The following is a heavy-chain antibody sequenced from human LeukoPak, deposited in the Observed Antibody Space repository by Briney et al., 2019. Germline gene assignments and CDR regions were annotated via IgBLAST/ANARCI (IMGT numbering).Heavy chain of an antibody. CDR2: IGGSGDST. V-gene: IGHV3-23*01. D-gene: IGHD3-22*01. J-gene: IGHJ3*02. CDR1: GFTFNTYA. Sequence: GGSLRLSCAASGFTFNTYAMHWVRQAPGKGLEWVSTIGGSGDSTYYADSVKGRFTISRDNSKNTLYLQMNTLRAEDTAVYYCAKDRPYYYDSSGYEAFDIWGQGTLVTVSS. CDR3: AKDRPYYYDSSGYEAFDI.